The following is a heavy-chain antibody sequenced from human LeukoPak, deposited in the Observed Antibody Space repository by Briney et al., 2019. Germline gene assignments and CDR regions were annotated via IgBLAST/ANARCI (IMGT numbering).Heavy chain of an antibody. CDR2: IYTSGST. J-gene: IGHJ4*02. CDR1: GGLISSGSYY. V-gene: IGHV4-61*02. D-gene: IGHD3-10*01. Sequence: PSQILSLTCTVSGGLISSGSYYWSSIRQPAGKGLEWIGRIYTSGSTNYNPSLKSRVTMSVDTSKNQFSLKLSSVTAADTAVYYCARVSLVRGAPDYYFDYWGQGTLVTVSS. CDR3: ARVSLVRGAPDYYFDY.